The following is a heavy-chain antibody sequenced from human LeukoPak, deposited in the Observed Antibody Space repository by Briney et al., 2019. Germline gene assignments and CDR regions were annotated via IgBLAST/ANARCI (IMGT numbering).Heavy chain of an antibody. V-gene: IGHV3-73*01. CDR3: TSPRVYSSSWYDLEAFDP. CDR2: IRSKANSYAT. J-gene: IGHJ5*02. D-gene: IGHD6-13*01. Sequence: TGGSLRLSCAASGFTFSGSAMHWVRQASGKGLEWVGRIRSKANSYATAYAASVKGRFTISRDDSKNTAYLQMNSLKTEDTAVYYCTSPRVYSSSWYDLEAFDPWGQGTLVTVSS. CDR1: GFTFSGSA.